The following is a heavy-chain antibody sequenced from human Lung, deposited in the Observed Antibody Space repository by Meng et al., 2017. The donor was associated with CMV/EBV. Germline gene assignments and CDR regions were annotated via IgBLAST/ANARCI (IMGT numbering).Heavy chain of an antibody. D-gene: IGHD2-2*01. CDR3: ARGRVSAAYDAFDI. Sequence: GGSLRLXCAATGFTFSTYVMTWVRQAPGKGLEWVSSISGSSRGTYFADSVKGRFTPSRDNSKKMLYVQMNSLRVDDTAIYNCARGRVSAAYDAFDIWGQGTMVTVSS. V-gene: IGHV3-23*01. CDR2: ISGSSRGT. J-gene: IGHJ3*02. CDR1: GFTFSTYV.